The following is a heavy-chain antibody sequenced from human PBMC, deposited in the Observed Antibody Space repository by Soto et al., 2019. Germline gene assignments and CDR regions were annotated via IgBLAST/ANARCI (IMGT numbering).Heavy chain of an antibody. CDR3: ARHYGYEVFDY. CDR2: IYYSGST. D-gene: IGHD5-18*01. CDR1: GGSISSSSYY. Sequence: QLQLQESGPGLVKPSETLSLTCTVSGGSISSSSYYWGWIRQPPGKGLEWIGSIYYSGSTYYNPALSSRVSISVDTSKNQCSLKLSSVTAANTAVYYFARHYGYEVFDYWGQGTLVTVSS. V-gene: IGHV4-39*01. J-gene: IGHJ4*02.